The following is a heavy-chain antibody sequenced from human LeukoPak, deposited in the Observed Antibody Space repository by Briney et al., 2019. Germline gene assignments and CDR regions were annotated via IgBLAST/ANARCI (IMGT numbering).Heavy chain of an antibody. J-gene: IGHJ4*02. CDR2: ISYDGSNE. V-gene: IGHV3-30-3*01. CDR3: ARDSLKNGYNYDYFDY. Sequence: GYLRLSCAASGFTFITYAMHWVRQAPGKGLEWVAVISYDGSNEYYVDSVKGRFTISRDNSKNILYLQMNSLTAEDTAVYYCARDSLKNGYNYDYFDYWGQGTLVTVSS. D-gene: IGHD5-24*01. CDR1: GFTFITYA.